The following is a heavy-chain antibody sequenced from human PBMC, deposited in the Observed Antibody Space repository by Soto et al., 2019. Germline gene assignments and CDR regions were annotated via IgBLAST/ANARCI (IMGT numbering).Heavy chain of an antibody. D-gene: IGHD2-2*01. V-gene: IGHV3-53*04. Sequence: EVQLVESGGGLVQPGGSLRLSCAASGFTVSSNYMSWVRQAPGKGLEWVSVIYSGGSTYYADSVKDRFTISRHNSKNTLYLQMNSLRAEDTAVYYCARVYRQLLSNYYYYYMDVWGKGTTVTVSS. J-gene: IGHJ6*03. CDR1: GFTVSSNY. CDR2: IYSGGST. CDR3: ARVYRQLLSNYYYYYMDV.